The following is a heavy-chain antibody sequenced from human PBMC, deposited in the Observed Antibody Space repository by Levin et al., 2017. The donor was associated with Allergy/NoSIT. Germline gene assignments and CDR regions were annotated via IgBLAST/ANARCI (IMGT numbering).Heavy chain of an antibody. Sequence: PGGSLRLSCAASGFTFSSYAMSWVRQAPGKGLEWVSAISGSGGSTYYADSVKGRFTISRDNSKNTLYLQMNSLRAEDTAVYYCAKDVSDQLLLSDAFDIWGQGTMVTVSS. D-gene: IGHD2-15*01. CDR2: ISGSGGST. V-gene: IGHV3-23*01. CDR1: GFTFSSYA. J-gene: IGHJ3*02. CDR3: AKDVSDQLLLSDAFDI.